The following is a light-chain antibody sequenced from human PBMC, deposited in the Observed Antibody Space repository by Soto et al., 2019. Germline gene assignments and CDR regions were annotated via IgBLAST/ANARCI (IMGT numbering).Light chain of an antibody. V-gene: IGKV3-11*01. CDR1: QSLSTY. J-gene: IGKJ1*01. CDR3: QQYDNLPWT. CDR2: DAS. Sequence: EIVLTQSPATLSLYPGERATLSCRASQSLSTYLAWYQQKPGQAPRLLIYDASNRATDIPARFSGSGSGTDFTLTISSLQSENFAVYYCQQYDNLPWTFGQVTKVDIK.